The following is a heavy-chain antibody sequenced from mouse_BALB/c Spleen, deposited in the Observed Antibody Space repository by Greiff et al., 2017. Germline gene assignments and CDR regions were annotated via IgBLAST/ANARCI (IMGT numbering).Heavy chain of an antibody. J-gene: IGHJ2*01. V-gene: IGHV5-4*02. CDR1: GFTFSDYY. D-gene: IGHD2-14*01. CDR2: ISDGGSYT. Sequence: VQRVESGGGLVKPGGSLKLSCAASGFTFSDYYMYWVRQTPEKRLEWVATISDGGSYTYYPDSVKGRFTISRDNAKNNLYLQMSSLKSEDTAMYYCARGTTYYFDYWGQGTTLTVSS. CDR3: ARGTTYYFDY.